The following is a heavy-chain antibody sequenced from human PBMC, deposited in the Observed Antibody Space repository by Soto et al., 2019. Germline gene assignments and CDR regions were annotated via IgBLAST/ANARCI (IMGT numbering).Heavy chain of an antibody. CDR1: GFTFTNYD. J-gene: IGHJ6*02. Sequence: GGSLRLSCAASGFTFTNYDMHWVRQAPGKGLEWMALILHDGSAEYYADSVKGRFTISRDNSKNTLYLQMNSLRAEDTAVYYCARSRDGYSFYFYYRMDGWGQGTTVTVSS. D-gene: IGHD4-4*01. V-gene: IGHV3-30*03. CDR3: ARSRDGYSFYFYYRMDG. CDR2: ILHDGSAE.